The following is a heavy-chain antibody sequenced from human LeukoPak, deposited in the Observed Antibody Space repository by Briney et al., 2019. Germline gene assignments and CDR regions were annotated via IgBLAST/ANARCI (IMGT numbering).Heavy chain of an antibody. V-gene: IGHV3-43*01. J-gene: IGHJ6*03. CDR1: GFTFDDYT. Sequence: GGSLRLSCAASGFTFDDYTMHWVRQAPGKGLEWVSLISWDGGSTYYADSVKGRFTISRDNSKNSLYLQMNSLRTEDTALYYCAKGGGRGPKYSLDVWGKGTTVTVSS. CDR2: ISWDGGST. CDR3: AKGGGRGPKYSLDV.